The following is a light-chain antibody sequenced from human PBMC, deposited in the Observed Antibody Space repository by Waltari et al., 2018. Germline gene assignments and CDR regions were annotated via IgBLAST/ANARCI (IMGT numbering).Light chain of an antibody. CDR1: QSLLHSNGYNY. CDR3: MQALQVPAYT. Sequence: DIVMTQSPLSLPVTAGEPASISCRSSQSLLHSNGYNYLDWYLQKPGQSPQLLIYLGSNRASGVPDRFSGSGSGTDFTLNISRVEADDVGVYYCMQALQVPAYTFGQGTKLEI. J-gene: IGKJ2*01. CDR2: LGS. V-gene: IGKV2-28*01.